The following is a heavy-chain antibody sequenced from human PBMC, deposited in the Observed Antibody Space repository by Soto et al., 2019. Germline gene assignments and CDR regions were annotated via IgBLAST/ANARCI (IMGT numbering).Heavy chain of an antibody. V-gene: IGHV4-59*01. CDR3: ARAGTNMVQFDY. J-gene: IGHJ4*02. Sequence: SETLSLTCTVSGGSINSYFWSWIRQSPGKRLEWIGHIYYSGSTSYSPSLKSRVSISVDTSKNQFSLEVHSVTAADTAVYYCARAGTNMVQFDYWGQGTLVTV. D-gene: IGHD3-10*01. CDR2: IYYSGST. CDR1: GGSINSYF.